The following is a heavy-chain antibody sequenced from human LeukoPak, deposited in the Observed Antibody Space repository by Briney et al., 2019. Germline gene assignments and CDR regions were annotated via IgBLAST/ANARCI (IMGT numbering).Heavy chain of an antibody. CDR2: IYYSGRT. D-gene: IGHD3-22*01. V-gene: IGHV4-59*01. CDR3: ARDPKDFYDTSNYLYFDY. J-gene: IGHJ4*02. Sequence: KSSETLSLTCTVSGGSISSYYWSWIRQPPGKGLEWIGYIYYSGRTNYNPSLKSRVTISIDTSKNQFSLKLSSVTAADTAVYYCARDPKDFYDTSNYLYFDYWGRGTLVTVSS. CDR1: GGSISSYY.